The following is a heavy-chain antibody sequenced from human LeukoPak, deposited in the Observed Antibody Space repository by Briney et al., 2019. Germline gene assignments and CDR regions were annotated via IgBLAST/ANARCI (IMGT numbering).Heavy chain of an antibody. V-gene: IGHV1-46*01. CDR2: INPSGGST. D-gene: IGHD6-13*01. CDR3: ARDRVGHQLVGRKYYYYYMDV. CDR1: GYTFSSNY. J-gene: IGHJ6*03. Sequence: ASVKVSCKASGYTFSSNYMHWVRQAPGQGLEWMGIINPSGGSTNYAQKFQGRVTMTRDTSTSTVYMELSSLRSEDTAVYYCARDRVGHQLVGRKYYYYYMDVWGKGTTVTISS.